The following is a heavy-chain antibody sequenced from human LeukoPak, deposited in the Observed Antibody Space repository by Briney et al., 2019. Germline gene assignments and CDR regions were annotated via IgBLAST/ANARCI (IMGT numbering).Heavy chain of an antibody. Sequence: SEILSLTCTVSGGSISSYYWSWIRQPPGKGLEWIGYIYYSGSTNYNPSLKSRVTISVDTSKNQFSLKLSSVTAADTAVYYCARSGFWRSYYMDVWGKGTTVTVSS. V-gene: IGHV4-59*01. CDR2: IYYSGST. J-gene: IGHJ6*03. CDR3: ARSGFWRSYYMDV. D-gene: IGHD3-3*01. CDR1: GGSISSYY.